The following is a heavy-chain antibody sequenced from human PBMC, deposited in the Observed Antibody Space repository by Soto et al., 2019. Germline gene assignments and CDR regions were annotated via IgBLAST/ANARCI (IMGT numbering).Heavy chain of an antibody. CDR3: ASRNDYGDYGWYYYMEV. V-gene: IGHV4-4*02. D-gene: IGHD4-17*01. J-gene: IGHJ6*03. CDR2: IYHSGST. Sequence: SETLSLTCAVSSGSISSSNWWSWVRQPPGKGLEWIGEIYHSGSTNYNPSLKSRVTISVDKSKNQFSLKLSSVTAADTAVYYCASRNDYGDYGWYYYMEVPGKGTTVTVSS. CDR1: SGSISSSNW.